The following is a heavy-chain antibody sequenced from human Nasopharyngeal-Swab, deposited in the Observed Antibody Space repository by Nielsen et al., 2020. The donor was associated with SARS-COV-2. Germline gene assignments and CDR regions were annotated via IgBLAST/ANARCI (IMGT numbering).Heavy chain of an antibody. CDR1: GFTFSSYS. CDR3: ARLGGWSVGYCGMDV. Sequence: GGSLRLSCAASGFTFSSYSMNWVRQAPGKGLEWVSSISSSSSYIYYADSVKGRFTISRDNAKNSLYLQMNSLRAEDTAVYYCARLGGWSVGYCGMDVWGQGTTVTVSS. V-gene: IGHV3-21*01. J-gene: IGHJ6*02. CDR2: ISSSSSYI. D-gene: IGHD6-19*01.